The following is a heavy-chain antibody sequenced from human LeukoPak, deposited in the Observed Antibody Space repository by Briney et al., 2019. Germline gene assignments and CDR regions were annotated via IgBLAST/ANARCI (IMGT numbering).Heavy chain of an antibody. CDR3: AKVGYYNDSSGYYLDYFDY. V-gene: IGHV3-23*01. Sequence: TGGSLRLSCAGSAFPFSSHGMNWVRQAPGKGLEWVSGISPGGGPTYYADSVKGRFTISRDNSKNTLYLQMNSLSAEDTAVYYCAKVGYYNDSSGYYLDYFDYWGQGTLVTVSS. D-gene: IGHD3-22*01. J-gene: IGHJ4*02. CDR2: ISPGGGPT. CDR1: AFPFSSHG.